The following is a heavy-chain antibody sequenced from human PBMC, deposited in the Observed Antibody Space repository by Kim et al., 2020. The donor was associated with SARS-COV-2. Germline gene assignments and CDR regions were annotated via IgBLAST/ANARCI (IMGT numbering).Heavy chain of an antibody. CDR3: ARPNKLLYHDSSGYQDAFGI. V-gene: IGHV3-21*01. D-gene: IGHD3-22*01. CDR2: ISSSSSYI. Sequence: GGSLRLSCAASGFTFSSYSMNWVRQAPGKGLEWVSSISSSSSYIYYADSVKGRFTISRDNAKNSLYLQMNSLRAEDTAVYYCARPNKLLYHDSSGYQDAFGIRGQRTMVTVSS. CDR1: GFTFSSYS. J-gene: IGHJ3*02.